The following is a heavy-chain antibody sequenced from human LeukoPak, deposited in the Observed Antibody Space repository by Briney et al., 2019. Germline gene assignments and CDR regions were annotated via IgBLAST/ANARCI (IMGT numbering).Heavy chain of an antibody. V-gene: IGHV5-51*01. CDR1: GYFFNSYW. CDR2: IYPGDSNT. J-gene: IGHJ4*02. Sequence: GESLKISCEGSGYFFNSYWIAWVRQMPGKGLEWMGIIYPGDSNTKYSPSFQGQVTISADKSISTAYLQWSSLKASDTAMYYCARMIGLGEVSPYFDYWGQGSLVTVSS. CDR3: ARMIGLGEVSPYFDY. D-gene: IGHD3-16*02.